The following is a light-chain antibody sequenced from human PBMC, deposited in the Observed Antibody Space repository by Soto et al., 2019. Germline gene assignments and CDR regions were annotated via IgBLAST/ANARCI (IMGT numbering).Light chain of an antibody. CDR3: CSYTSRTTYV. J-gene: IGLJ1*01. V-gene: IGLV2-14*01. Sequence: TETASDVGGYNYVSWYQQHPGKAPKLMIHAVSNRPSGISSRFSGSKSGNTASLTISGLQSEDEADYFCCSYTSRTTYVFGTGTKVTVL. CDR1: ASDVGGYNY. CDR2: AVS.